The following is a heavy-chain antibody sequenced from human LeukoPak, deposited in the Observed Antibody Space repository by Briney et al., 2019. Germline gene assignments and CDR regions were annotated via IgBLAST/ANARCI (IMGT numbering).Heavy chain of an antibody. V-gene: IGHV4-59*01. J-gene: IGHJ3*02. Sequence: PSETLSLTCTVSGGSISSYYWSWTRQPPGKGLEWIGYIYYSGSTNYNPSLKSRVTISVDTSKNQFSLKLSSVTAADTAVYYCARKSPFAFDIWGQGTMVTVSS. CDR3: ARKSPFAFDI. CDR2: IYYSGST. CDR1: GGSISSYY.